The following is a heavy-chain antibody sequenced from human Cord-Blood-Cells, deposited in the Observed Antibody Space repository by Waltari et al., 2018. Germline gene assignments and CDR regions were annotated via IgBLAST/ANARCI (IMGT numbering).Heavy chain of an antibody. CDR1: GYSISSGYY. V-gene: IGHV4-38-2*02. D-gene: IGHD3-3*01. CDR3: ARGVWSGYYTM. CDR2: IYHSGST. Sequence: QVQLQESGPGLMKPSETLSLTCTVSGYSISSGYYWGWIRQPPGKGLEWIGSIYHSGSTYYNPSLKSRVTISVDTSKNQFSLKLSSVTAADTAVYYCARGVWSGYYTMWGQGTLVTVSS. J-gene: IGHJ4*02.